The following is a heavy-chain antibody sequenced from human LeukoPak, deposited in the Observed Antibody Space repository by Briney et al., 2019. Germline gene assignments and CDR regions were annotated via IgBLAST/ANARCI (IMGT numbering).Heavy chain of an antibody. CDR1: GFTFSSYA. Sequence: GGSLRLSCAASGFTFSSYAMSWVRQAPGKGLEWVSAISGSGGSTYYADSVKGRFTISRDNSKNTLYLQMNSLRAEDTAVYYCAKDRYYYDSSGRDYFDYWGQGTLVTVSS. J-gene: IGHJ4*02. CDR3: AKDRYYYDSSGRDYFDY. V-gene: IGHV3-23*01. CDR2: ISGSGGST. D-gene: IGHD3-22*01.